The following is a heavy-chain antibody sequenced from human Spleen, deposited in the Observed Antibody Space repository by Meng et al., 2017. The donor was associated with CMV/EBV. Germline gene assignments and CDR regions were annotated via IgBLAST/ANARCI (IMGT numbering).Heavy chain of an antibody. CDR3: AREYSSSSGTFDY. CDR2: IIPIFGIA. Sequence: SVKVSCKASGGTFSRYAFSWVRQAPGQGLEWLGGIIPIFGIANYAQKFQGRVTITADKSTSTAYMELSSLRSEDTAVYYCAREYSSSSGTFDYWGQGTLVTVSS. D-gene: IGHD6-6*01. CDR1: GGTFSRYA. J-gene: IGHJ4*02. V-gene: IGHV1-69*10.